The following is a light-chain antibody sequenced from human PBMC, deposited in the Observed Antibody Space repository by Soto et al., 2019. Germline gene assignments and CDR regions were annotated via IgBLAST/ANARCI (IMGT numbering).Light chain of an antibody. CDR1: SSNIGNNY. Sequence: QSVLTQPPSVSAAPGQKVTISCSGSSSNIGNNYVSWYQQLPGTAPKLLIYDNNKRPSGIPDRFSGSKSGTSATLGITGLQTGDEADYYCGTWDSSLSAVAFGGGTKVTVL. V-gene: IGLV1-51*01. J-gene: IGLJ2*01. CDR2: DNN. CDR3: GTWDSSLSAVA.